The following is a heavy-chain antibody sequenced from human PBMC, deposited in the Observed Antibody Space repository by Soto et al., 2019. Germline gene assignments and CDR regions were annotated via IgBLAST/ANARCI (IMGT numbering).Heavy chain of an antibody. V-gene: IGHV1-69*12. Sequence: QVQLVQSGAEVKKPGSSVKVSCKASGGTFSSYAISWVRQAPGQGLEWMGGIIPIFGTANYAQKFQGRVTSTADESTNTADLERGSMRSEDTAVYYCASPRAYGSSWYGVYWGQGTLVTVSS. D-gene: IGHD6-13*01. CDR2: IIPIFGTA. J-gene: IGHJ4*02. CDR1: GGTFSSYA. CDR3: ASPRAYGSSWYGVY.